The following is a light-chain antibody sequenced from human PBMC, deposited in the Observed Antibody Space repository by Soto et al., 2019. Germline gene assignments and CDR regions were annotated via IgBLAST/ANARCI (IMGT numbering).Light chain of an antibody. Sequence: DIQMTQSPSTLSASVGDRVTITCRASQSISNWLAWFQQKPGKAPKPLIYDASNLESGVPSRFSGSGSGTEFTLTISSLQLDAFATYYCQQYKTSSTFGGGTKVEIK. CDR2: DAS. V-gene: IGKV1-5*01. CDR1: QSISNW. J-gene: IGKJ4*01. CDR3: QQYKTSST.